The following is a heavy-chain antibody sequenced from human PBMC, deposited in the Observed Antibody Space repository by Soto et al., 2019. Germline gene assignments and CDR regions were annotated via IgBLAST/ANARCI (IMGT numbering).Heavy chain of an antibody. CDR1: GFSFSSYS. Sequence: EVQLVESGGGLVKPGGSLRLSCAASGFSFSSYSMNWVRQAPGKGLEWVSSISSSSSYIYYADSVKGRFTISRDNAKNSLYLQMNSLRAEDTAVYYCASGYSSGLRTDAFDIWGQGTMVTVSS. V-gene: IGHV3-21*01. D-gene: IGHD6-19*01. J-gene: IGHJ3*02. CDR2: ISSSSSYI. CDR3: ASGYSSGLRTDAFDI.